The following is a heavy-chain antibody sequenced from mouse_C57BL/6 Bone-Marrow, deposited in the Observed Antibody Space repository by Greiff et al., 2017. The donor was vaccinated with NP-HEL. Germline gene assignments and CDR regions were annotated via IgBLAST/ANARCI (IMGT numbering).Heavy chain of an antibody. J-gene: IGHJ4*01. CDR3: ARDRGYDYDYYAMDY. CDR1: GFTFSDYY. Sequence: RVESEGGLVQPGSSMKLSCTASGFTFSDYYMAWVRQVPEKGLEWVANINYDGSSTYYLDSLKSRFIISRDNAKNILYLQMSSLKSEDEATYYCARDRGYDYDYYAMDYWGQGTSVTVSS. V-gene: IGHV5-16*01. D-gene: IGHD2-4*01. CDR2: INYDGSST.